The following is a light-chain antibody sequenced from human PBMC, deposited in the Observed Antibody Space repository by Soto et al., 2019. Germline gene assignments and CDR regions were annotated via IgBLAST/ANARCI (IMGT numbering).Light chain of an antibody. V-gene: IGKV3-20*01. J-gene: IGKJ1*01. CDR3: QQYGSSRWT. CDR1: QSVSSIY. Sequence: LSPGERATLSCRASQSVSSIYLAWYQQTPGQAPRLLIYGASSRATGIPDRFSGGGSGTDFTLTISSLEPEDFAVYYCQQYGSSRWTFGQG. CDR2: GAS.